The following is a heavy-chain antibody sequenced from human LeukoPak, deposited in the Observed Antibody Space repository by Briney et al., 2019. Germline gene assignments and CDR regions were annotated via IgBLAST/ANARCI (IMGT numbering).Heavy chain of an antibody. J-gene: IGHJ6*03. CDR2: IKEDANEE. CDR3: ARAGYCTSSSCYSPNFYYMDV. Sequence: GGSLRLSCAASGFTFRSYRMSWVRQAPGKGLEWVANIKEDANEEYYVDSVRGRFIVSRDNAKNSLFLQMYSLRADDTAVYYCARAGYCTSSSCYSPNFYYMDVWGKGTTVAVSS. D-gene: IGHD2-2*01. CDR1: GFTFRSYR. V-gene: IGHV3-7*01.